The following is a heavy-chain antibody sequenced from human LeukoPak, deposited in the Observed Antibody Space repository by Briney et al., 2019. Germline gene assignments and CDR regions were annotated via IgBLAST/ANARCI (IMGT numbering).Heavy chain of an antibody. Sequence: PRGSLRLSCAASGVTASRNYMSCGCDAPGKGGGWGSVIYSGDNKYYPSSMKGRSTISRANSKNTLYLQMNSLTAEDTAVYYCTRRPEIHYMDVWGKGTTVTVSS. CDR1: GVTASRNY. J-gene: IGHJ6*03. CDR3: TRRPEIHYMDV. CDR2: IYSGDNK. D-gene: IGHD1-14*01. V-gene: IGHV3-53*01.